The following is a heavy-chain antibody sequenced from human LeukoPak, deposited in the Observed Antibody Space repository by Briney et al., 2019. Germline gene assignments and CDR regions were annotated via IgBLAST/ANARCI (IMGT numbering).Heavy chain of an antibody. Sequence: SVKVSCKASGYTFTSYGISWVRQAPGQGLEWMGGIIPIFGTANYAQKFQGRVTITADESTSTAYMELSSLRSEDTAVYYCARDRSGIQWFDPWGQGTLVTVSS. CDR2: IIPIFGTA. V-gene: IGHV1-69*13. J-gene: IGHJ5*02. CDR1: GYTFTSYG. D-gene: IGHD3-10*01. CDR3: ARDRSGIQWFDP.